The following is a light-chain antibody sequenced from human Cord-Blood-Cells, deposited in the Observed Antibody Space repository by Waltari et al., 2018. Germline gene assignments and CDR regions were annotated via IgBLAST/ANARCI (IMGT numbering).Light chain of an antibody. J-gene: IGKJ3*01. CDR2: DAS. CDR3: QQRSNWPPFFT. V-gene: IGKV3-11*01. Sequence: EIVLTHSPATLSLSPGERATLSCRASQRVSSNLAWNQQKPGQAPRLLIYDASNRATGIPARFSGSGSGTDFTLTISSLEPEDFAVYYCQQRSNWPPFFTFGPGTKVDIK. CDR1: QRVSSN.